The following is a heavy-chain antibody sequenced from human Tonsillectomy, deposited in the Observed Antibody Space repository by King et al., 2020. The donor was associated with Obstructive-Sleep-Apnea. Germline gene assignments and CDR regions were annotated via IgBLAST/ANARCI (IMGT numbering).Heavy chain of an antibody. CDR2: IYYSGST. CDR1: GGSVSSGSYY. CDR3: ARDHDYYDSSGYLAAGGAFDI. V-gene: IGHV4-61*01. Sequence: QLQESGPGLVKPAETLSLTCTVSGGSVSSGSYYWSWIRQPPGKGLEWSGYIYYSGSTNYNPSLKSPVTISVDTSNNQFSLKLSSVTAADTAGYYSARDHDYYDSSGYLAAGGAFDIWGQGTMVTVSS. J-gene: IGHJ3*02. D-gene: IGHD3-22*01.